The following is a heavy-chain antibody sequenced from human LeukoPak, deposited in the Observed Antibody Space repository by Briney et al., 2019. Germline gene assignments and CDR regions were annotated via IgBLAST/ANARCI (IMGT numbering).Heavy chain of an antibody. CDR2: ISSSSSYI. Sequence: GGSLRLSCGASGFTFSSYNMNWVRRAPGKGLEWVSSISSSSSYIYYADSVKGRFTISRDNAKNSLFLQMNSLRAEDTAMYYCARDLPTVTTLLPSLSYFDYWGQGTLVTVSS. CDR3: ARDLPTVTTLLPSLSYFDY. J-gene: IGHJ4*02. D-gene: IGHD4-17*01. CDR1: GFTFSSYN. V-gene: IGHV3-21*01.